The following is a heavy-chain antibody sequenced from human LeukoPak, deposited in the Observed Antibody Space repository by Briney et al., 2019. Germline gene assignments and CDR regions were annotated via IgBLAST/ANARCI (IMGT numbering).Heavy chain of an antibody. V-gene: IGHV1-69*11. CDR3: AKDHGDYEYFDY. CDR1: GGTFSSFA. Sequence: GASVKVSCKASGGTFSSFAINWVRQAPGQGLEWVGSIIPILGSPDYAQKFQGRVTITADEASTTAYMALSSLTSEDTAVYYCAKDHGDYEYFDYWGQGTLVTVSS. J-gene: IGHJ4*02. D-gene: IGHD4-17*01. CDR2: IIPILGSP.